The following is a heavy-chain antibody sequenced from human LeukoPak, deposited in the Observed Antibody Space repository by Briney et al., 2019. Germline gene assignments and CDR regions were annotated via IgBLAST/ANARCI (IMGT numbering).Heavy chain of an antibody. D-gene: IGHD1-14*01. CDR3: AHRLGLYNTAWDVGYFDY. CDR2: IYWDDDK. J-gene: IGHJ4*02. V-gene: IGHV2-5*02. CDR1: GFSLTTSGVG. Sequence: SGPTRVKPTQTLTLTCTFSGFSLTTSGVGVGWIRQPPGKALECLAPIYWDDDKRYRPSLKNRLTITKDTSKDQVVLTMTNMDPVDTATYYCAHRLGLYNTAWDVGYFDYWGQGTLVTVSS.